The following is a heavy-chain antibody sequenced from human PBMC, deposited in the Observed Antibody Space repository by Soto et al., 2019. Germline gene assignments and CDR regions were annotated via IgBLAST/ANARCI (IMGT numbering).Heavy chain of an antibody. CDR2: ISSSGSTI. D-gene: IGHD3-22*01. J-gene: IGHJ4*02. CDR1: GFTFSDYY. Sequence: GGSLRLSCAASGFTFSDYYMSWIRQAPGKGLEWVSYISSSGSTIYYADSVKGRFTISRDNAKNSLYLQMNSLRAEDTAVYYCASEPNYDSSGYYYGYWGQGTLVTVYS. CDR3: ASEPNYDSSGYYYGY. V-gene: IGHV3-11*01.